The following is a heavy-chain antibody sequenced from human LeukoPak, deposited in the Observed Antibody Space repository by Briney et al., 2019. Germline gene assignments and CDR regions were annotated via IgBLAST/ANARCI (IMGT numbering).Heavy chain of an antibody. J-gene: IGHJ4*02. V-gene: IGHV1-18*01. Sequence: ASAKVSCKASGYTLTGYGFSWVRQAPGQGLEWMGWISAYNGNTDYAQKLQGRVTMTTDTSTSTSYMELRSLRSDDTAVYFCARDDAYYYGRDYFDYWGQGTLVTVSS. CDR2: ISAYNGNT. CDR3: ARDDAYYYGRDYFDY. CDR1: GYTLTGYG. D-gene: IGHD3-10*01.